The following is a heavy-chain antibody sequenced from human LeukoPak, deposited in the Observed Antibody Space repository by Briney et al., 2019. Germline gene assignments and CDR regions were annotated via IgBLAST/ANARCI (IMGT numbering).Heavy chain of an antibody. Sequence: SETLSLTCAVSGGSISSGGYSWSWIRQPTGKGLEWIGYIYHSGSTYYNPSLKSRVTISVDRSKNQFSLKLSSVTAADTAVYYCARGLYSGYEPFDYWGQGTLVTVSS. J-gene: IGHJ4*02. CDR2: IYHSGST. D-gene: IGHD5-12*01. V-gene: IGHV4-30-2*01. CDR3: ARGLYSGYEPFDY. CDR1: GGSISSGGYS.